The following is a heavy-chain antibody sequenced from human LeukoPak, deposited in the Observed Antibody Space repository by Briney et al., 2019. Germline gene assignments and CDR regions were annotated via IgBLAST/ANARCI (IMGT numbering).Heavy chain of an antibody. J-gene: IGHJ3*02. D-gene: IGHD2-15*01. CDR1: GGTFSSYA. CDR2: IIPIFGTA. CDR3: ARGPVVVVAATGGAFDI. Sequence: ASVKVSCKASGGTFSSYAISWVRQAPGQGLEWMGRIIPIFGTANYAQKFQGRVTITTDESTSTAYMELSGLRSEDTAVYYCARGPVVVVAATGGAFDIWGQGTMVTVSS. V-gene: IGHV1-69*05.